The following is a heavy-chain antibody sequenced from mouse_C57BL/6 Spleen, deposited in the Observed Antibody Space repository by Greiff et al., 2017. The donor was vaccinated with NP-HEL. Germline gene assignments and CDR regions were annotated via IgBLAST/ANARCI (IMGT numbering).Heavy chain of an antibody. CDR2: IDPSDSYT. V-gene: IGHV1-69*01. Sequence: VQLQQPGAELVMPGASVKLSCKASGYTFTSYWMHWVKQRPGQGLEWIGEIDPSDSYTNYNQKFKGKSTLPVDKSSSTAYMQLSSLTSEDSAVYYCARSTIPTGGWFAYWGQGTLVTVSA. CDR3: ARSTIPTGGWFAY. CDR1: GYTFTSYW. D-gene: IGHD2-1*01. J-gene: IGHJ3*01.